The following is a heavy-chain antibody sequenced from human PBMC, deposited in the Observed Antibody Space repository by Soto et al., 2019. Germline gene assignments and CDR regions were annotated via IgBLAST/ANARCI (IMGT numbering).Heavy chain of an antibody. CDR1: GFSITNYW. J-gene: IGHJ4*02. D-gene: IGHD4-17*01. CDR2: ISSDGSFT. V-gene: IGHV3-74*01. CDR3: ARETVTTLYY. Sequence: EVQLVESGGGLVQPGGSLRLSCAASGFSITNYWMHWVRQAPGKGLVWVSRISSDGSFTRYADSVKGRFTVSRDNAKNTLYLQVNSLRAEDTAVYYCARETVTTLYYWGQGTLVTVSS.